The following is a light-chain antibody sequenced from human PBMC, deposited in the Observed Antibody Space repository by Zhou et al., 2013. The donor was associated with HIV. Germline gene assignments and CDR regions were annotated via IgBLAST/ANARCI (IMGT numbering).Light chain of an antibody. V-gene: IGKV3-11*01. J-gene: IGKJ1*01. CDR1: QNIVSN. CDR3: QQRSNWPPT. Sequence: EVVMTQSPATLSVSPGERATLSCRASQNIVSNLAWYQHKPGQAPRLLIFDASNRATGIPARFSGSGSGTDFTLTISSLEPEDFAVYYCQQRSNWPPTFGQGTKVEIK. CDR2: DAS.